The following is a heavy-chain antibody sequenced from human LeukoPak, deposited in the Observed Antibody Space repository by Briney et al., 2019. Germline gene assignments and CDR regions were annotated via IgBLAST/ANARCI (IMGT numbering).Heavy chain of an antibody. D-gene: IGHD5-24*01. V-gene: IGHV1-2*02. J-gene: IGHJ4*02. CDR1: GYTFTGYF. CDR3: ARRPDGYNSLDY. CDR2: INPNSGGT. Sequence: ASVTCSCKASGYTFTGYFMHWVRQAPGQGLEWMGWINPNSGGTNYAQNFQDRVTMTRDTSISTAYMELRRLRSDDTAVYYCARRPDGYNSLDYWGQGTPVTVSS.